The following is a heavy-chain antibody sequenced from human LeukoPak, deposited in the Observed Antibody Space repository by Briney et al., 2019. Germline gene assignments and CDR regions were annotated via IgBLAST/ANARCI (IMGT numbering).Heavy chain of an antibody. V-gene: IGHV3-11*01. CDR1: GFKFSGYY. J-gene: IGHJ4*02. D-gene: IGHD6-19*01. CDR2: ISIGGSTI. Sequence: GGSLRLSCAASGFKFSGYYMSWIRQAPGKGLEWLAYISIGGSTIYYADSVKGRFTISRDNAKNSLFLQMNSLRVDDTAVYFCAREGPIAVAGTFDFWGQGTLVTVSS. CDR3: AREGPIAVAGTFDF.